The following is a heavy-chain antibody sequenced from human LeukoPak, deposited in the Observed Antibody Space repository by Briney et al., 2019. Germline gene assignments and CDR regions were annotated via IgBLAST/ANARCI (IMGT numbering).Heavy chain of an antibody. V-gene: IGHV1-69*13. D-gene: IGHD5-12*01. Sequence: ASVKVSCKTSGGTFSSYAISWVRQAPGQGLEWMGGIIPIIGTANYAQKFQGRVTITADESTSTAYMELSSLRSEDTAAYYCARGPSGYLIYWGQGTLVTVSS. CDR3: ARGPSGYLIY. CDR1: GGTFSSYA. J-gene: IGHJ4*02. CDR2: IIPIIGTA.